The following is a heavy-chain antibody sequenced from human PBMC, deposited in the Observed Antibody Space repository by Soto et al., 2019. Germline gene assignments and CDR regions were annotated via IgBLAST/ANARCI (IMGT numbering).Heavy chain of an antibody. V-gene: IGHV3-23*01. Sequence: EVQLLESGGGLVQPGGSLRLSCAASGFAFSTYAMNWVRQAPGKGLEWVSSISGSGAGTYYADSVKGRFTISRDNSKNTLYLQMKSLRAEDAAVYYCAKDRLYGYQPFDSWGQGTLVAVSS. CDR1: GFAFSTYA. D-gene: IGHD2-2*01. J-gene: IGHJ4*02. CDR3: AKDRLYGYQPFDS. CDR2: ISGSGAGT.